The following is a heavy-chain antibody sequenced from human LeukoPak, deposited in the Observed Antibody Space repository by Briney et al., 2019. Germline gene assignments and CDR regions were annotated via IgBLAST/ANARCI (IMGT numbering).Heavy chain of an antibody. D-gene: IGHD3-3*01. V-gene: IGHV1-2*02. Sequence: ASVKVSCKASGYTFTGYYMHWVRQAPGQGFEWMGWINPNSGGTNYAQKFQGRVTMTRDTSISTAYMELSRLRSDDTAVYYCARAPVTIFGVVIIPYDYWGQGTLVTVSS. CDR3: ARAPVTIFGVVIIPYDY. CDR2: INPNSGGT. CDR1: GYTFTGYY. J-gene: IGHJ4*02.